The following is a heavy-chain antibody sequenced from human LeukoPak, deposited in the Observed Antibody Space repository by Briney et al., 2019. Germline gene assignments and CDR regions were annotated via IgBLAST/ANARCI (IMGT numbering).Heavy chain of an antibody. CDR2: MNPNSGNT. V-gene: IGHV1-8*01. CDR1: GYTFTSYD. D-gene: IGHD6-6*01. J-gene: IGHJ3*02. CDR3: ARTSRSRDAFDI. Sequence: RASVKVSCKASGYTFTSYDINWVRQATGQGLEWMGWMNPNSGNTGYAQKFQGRVTMTRNTSISTAYMGLSSLRSEDTAVYYCARTSRSRDAFDIWGQGTMVTVSS.